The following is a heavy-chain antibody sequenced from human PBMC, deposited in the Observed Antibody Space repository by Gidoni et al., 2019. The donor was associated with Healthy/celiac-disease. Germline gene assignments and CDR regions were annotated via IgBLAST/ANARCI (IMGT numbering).Heavy chain of an antibody. Sequence: QVQLQQWGGGLLKPSETLSLTCAVYAGSLSGYYWSWIRQPRGKGLEWIGEINHSGSTNYHPSLKSRVTISVDTSKYQFSLKLSSVTAADTAVYYCARGGYTSGWYGYDAFDIWGQGTMVTVSS. D-gene: IGHD6-19*01. CDR3: ARGGYTSGWYGYDAFDI. J-gene: IGHJ3*02. CDR1: AGSLSGYY. CDR2: INHSGST. V-gene: IGHV4-34*01.